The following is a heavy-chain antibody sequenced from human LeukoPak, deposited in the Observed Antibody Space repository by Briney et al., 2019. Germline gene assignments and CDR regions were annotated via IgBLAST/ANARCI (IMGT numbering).Heavy chain of an antibody. V-gene: IGHV1-2*02. CDR3: ARVQQQWQNIDY. CDR2: TNPNSGGT. J-gene: IGHJ4*02. CDR1: GYTFSGYY. D-gene: IGHD6-19*01. Sequence: ASVTVSCKASGYTFSGYYMHWVRQAPGQGLEWMGWTNPNSGGTNYAQKFQGRVTMTRDTSISPAYMELSRLRSDDTAVYYCARVQQQWQNIDYWGQGTLVTVSS.